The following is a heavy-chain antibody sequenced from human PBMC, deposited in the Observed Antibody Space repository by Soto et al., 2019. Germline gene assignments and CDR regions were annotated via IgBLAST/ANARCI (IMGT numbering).Heavy chain of an antibody. J-gene: IGHJ3*02. CDR2: IYSGGAT. D-gene: IGHD3-3*01. V-gene: IGHV3-66*01. CDR3: TKRFFGGSDAFDI. CDR1: GFTVSSNY. Sequence: GGSLRLSCAASGFTVSSNYMTWVRQAPGKGLEWVSVIYSGGATYYADSVKGRFTISRDNSKNTLYLQMNSLRAEDTAVYYCTKRFFGGSDAFDIWGRGTMVTVSS.